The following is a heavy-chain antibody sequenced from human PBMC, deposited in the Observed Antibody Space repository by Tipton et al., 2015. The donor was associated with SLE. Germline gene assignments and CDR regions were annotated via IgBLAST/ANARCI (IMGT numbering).Heavy chain of an antibody. D-gene: IGHD1-14*01. J-gene: IGHJ5*02. CDR3: AGLQKFQVSKSWFDA. Sequence: VQLVQSGAEVKKSGESLRISCKGSDHTFTNFWIGWVRQMPGKGLECMGIIYPVDSDTRYSPSFQGQVTISVDKSINTACLQWSSLMASVTAIYYVAGLQKFQVSKSWFDAWGQVTLVTVSS. V-gene: IGHV5-51*03. CDR1: DHTFTNFW. CDR2: IYPVDSDT.